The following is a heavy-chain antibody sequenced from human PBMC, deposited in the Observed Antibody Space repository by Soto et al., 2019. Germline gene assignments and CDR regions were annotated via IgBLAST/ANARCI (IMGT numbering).Heavy chain of an antibody. CDR2: SYYSGST. Sequence: PSETLSLTCTVSGGSISSYYWSWIRQPPGKGLGWIGYSYYSGSTNYNPSLKSRVTISVDTSKNQFSLKLSSVTAADTAVYYCAREVPYGSGSYTDYWGQGTLVTVSS. J-gene: IGHJ4*02. CDR3: AREVPYGSGSYTDY. D-gene: IGHD3-10*01. V-gene: IGHV4-59*01. CDR1: GGSISSYY.